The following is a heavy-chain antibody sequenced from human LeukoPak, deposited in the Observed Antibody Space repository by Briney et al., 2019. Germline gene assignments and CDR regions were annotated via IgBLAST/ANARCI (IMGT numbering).Heavy chain of an antibody. CDR1: GYTFTSYG. D-gene: IGHD2-15*01. J-gene: IGHJ5*02. CDR2: ISAYNGNT. Sequence: ASVKVSCKASGYTFTSYGISWVRQAPGQGLEWMGWISAYNGNTNYAQKLQGRVTMTTDTSTSTAYMGLRSLRSDDTAVYYCARDRYCSGGSCYSKNWFDPWGQGTLVTVSS. V-gene: IGHV1-18*01. CDR3: ARDRYCSGGSCYSKNWFDP.